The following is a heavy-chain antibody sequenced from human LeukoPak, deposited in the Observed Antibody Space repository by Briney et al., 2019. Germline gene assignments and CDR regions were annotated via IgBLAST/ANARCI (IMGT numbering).Heavy chain of an antibody. CDR3: ARDLGYYDSSGPCDY. Sequence: PGGSLRLSCAASGFTFSSYSMNWVRQAPGKGLEWVSSISSSSSYIYYADSVKGRFTISRDNAKSSLYLQMNSLRAEDTAVYYCARDLGYYDSSGPCDYWGQGTLVTVSS. J-gene: IGHJ4*02. CDR1: GFTFSSYS. V-gene: IGHV3-21*01. D-gene: IGHD3-22*01. CDR2: ISSSSSYI.